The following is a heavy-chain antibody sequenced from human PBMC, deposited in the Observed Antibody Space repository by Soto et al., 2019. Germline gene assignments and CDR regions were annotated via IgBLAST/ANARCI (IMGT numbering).Heavy chain of an antibody. D-gene: IGHD5-18*01. CDR1: GGTFSSYA. CDR3: ARDRAGYSYSP. CDR2: IIPIFGTA. V-gene: IGHV1-69*13. Sequence: SVKVSCEASGGTFSSYAISWVRQAPGQGLEWMGGIIPIFGTANYAQKFQGRVTITADESTRTAYMELRSLRSEDTAVYYCARDRAGYSYSPWGQGTLVTVSS. J-gene: IGHJ5*02.